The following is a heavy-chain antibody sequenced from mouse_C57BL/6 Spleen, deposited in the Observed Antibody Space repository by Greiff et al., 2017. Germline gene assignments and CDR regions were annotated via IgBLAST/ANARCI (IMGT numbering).Heavy chain of an antibody. Sequence: VQLQQSGAELVRPGTSVKMSCKASGYTFTNYWIGWAKQRPGHGLEWIGDIYPGGGYTNYNEKFKGKATLTADKSSSTAYMQFSSLTSEDSAIYYCARSSYDGYYGFDYWGQGTTLTVSS. J-gene: IGHJ2*01. CDR1: GYTFTNYW. CDR2: IYPGGGYT. D-gene: IGHD2-3*01. CDR3: ARSSYDGYYGFDY. V-gene: IGHV1-63*01.